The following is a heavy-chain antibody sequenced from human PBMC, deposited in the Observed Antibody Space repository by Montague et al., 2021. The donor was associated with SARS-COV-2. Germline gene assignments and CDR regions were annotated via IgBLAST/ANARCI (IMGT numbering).Heavy chain of an antibody. CDR3: ARFLRRVVPAATGHWEKNYYYYYMDV. D-gene: IGHD2-2*01. V-gene: IGHV4-4*07. CDR1: GGSITGFS. J-gene: IGHJ6*03. CDR2: VTTSGTT. Sequence: SETLSLTCAVSGGSITGFSWSWVRQPAGKGLEWIGRVTTSGTTNYSPSLRSRVTMSVDTSKNQFSLNLNSVTAADTAVYYCARFLRRVVPAATGHWEKNYYYYYMDVWGKGTTVTVSS.